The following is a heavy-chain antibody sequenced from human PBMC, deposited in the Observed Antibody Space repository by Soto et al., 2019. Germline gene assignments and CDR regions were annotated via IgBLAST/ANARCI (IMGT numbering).Heavy chain of an antibody. V-gene: IGHV1-46*01. CDR3: ARDRRDGYNTFDY. Sequence: PSVKVSCKASGYTFTSYEMYWVRQAPGQGLEWMGIINPSGGSTTYAQKFQGRVTMTRDTSTSTVYMELSSLRSEDTAVYYCARDRRDGYNTFDYWGQGTLVTV. D-gene: IGHD5-12*01. CDR1: GYTFTSYE. J-gene: IGHJ4*02. CDR2: INPSGGST.